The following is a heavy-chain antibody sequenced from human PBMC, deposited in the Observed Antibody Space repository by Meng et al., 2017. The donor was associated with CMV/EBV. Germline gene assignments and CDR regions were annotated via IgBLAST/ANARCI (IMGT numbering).Heavy chain of an antibody. Sequence: GESLKISCAASGFTVSSNYMSWVRQAPGKGLEWVSVIYSGGSTYYADSVKGRFTISRDNSKNTLYLQMNSLRAEETAVYYCARDSGSYAWGQGTLVTVSS. V-gene: IGHV3-53*01. CDR1: GFTVSSNY. J-gene: IGHJ4*02. CDR3: ARDSGSYA. CDR2: IYSGGST. D-gene: IGHD1-26*01.